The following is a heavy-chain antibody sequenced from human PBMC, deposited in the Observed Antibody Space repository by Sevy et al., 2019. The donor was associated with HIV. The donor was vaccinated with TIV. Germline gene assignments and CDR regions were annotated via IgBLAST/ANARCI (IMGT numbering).Heavy chain of an antibody. CDR3: AREHSRSYRYFDY. D-gene: IGHD1-26*01. Sequence: ATVKVSCKASGYTFTSYGISWVRQAPGQGLERMGWISAYNRNTNYAQKLQGRVTMSTDTSTSTAYMELRSLRSDDTAVYYCAREHSRSYRYFDYWGQGTPVRVSS. CDR1: GYTFTSYG. CDR2: ISAYNRNT. J-gene: IGHJ4*02. V-gene: IGHV1-18*01.